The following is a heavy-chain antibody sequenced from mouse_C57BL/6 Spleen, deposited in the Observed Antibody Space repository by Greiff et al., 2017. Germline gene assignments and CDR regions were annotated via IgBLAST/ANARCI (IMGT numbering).Heavy chain of an antibody. CDR1: GYTFTTYP. Sequence: QVHVKQSGAELVKPGASVKMSCKASGYTFTTYPIEWMKQNHGKSLEWIGNFHPYNDDTKYNEKFKGKATLTVEKSSSTVYLELSRLTSDDSAVYYCARGPDPSYYYGGDYAMDYWGQGTSVTVSS. V-gene: IGHV1-47*01. D-gene: IGHD1-1*01. J-gene: IGHJ4*01. CDR3: ARGPDPSYYYGGDYAMDY. CDR2: FHPYNDDT.